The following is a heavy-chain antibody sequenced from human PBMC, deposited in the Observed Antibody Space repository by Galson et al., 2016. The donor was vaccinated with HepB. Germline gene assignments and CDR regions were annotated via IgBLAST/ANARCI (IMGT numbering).Heavy chain of an antibody. CDR3: ARGEYYYGSGSYLGQIDS. D-gene: IGHD3-10*01. V-gene: IGHV4-34*01. CDR1: GGSFSGYY. Sequence: SETLSLTCAVYGGSFSGYYWNWIRQPPGKGLEWIGEINYSGSTNYNPSLKSRVTISVDTSKNQFSLRLSSVTAADTAVYYCARGEYYYGSGSYLGQIDSWGQGTRVTVSS. CDR2: INYSGST. J-gene: IGHJ4*02.